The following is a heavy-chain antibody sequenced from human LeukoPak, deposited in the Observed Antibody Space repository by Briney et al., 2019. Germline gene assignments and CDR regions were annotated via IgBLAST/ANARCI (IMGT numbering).Heavy chain of an antibody. J-gene: IGHJ5*02. V-gene: IGHV4-4*02. CDR2: IYHSGST. Sequence: PSGTLSLTCAVSGGSISSSNWWSWVRQPPGKGLEWIGEIYHSGSTNYNPSLKSRVTISVDKSKNQFSLKLSSVTAADTAVYYCARDPYYYGSGSSERWFDPWGQGTLVTVSS. CDR3: ARDPYYYGSGSSERWFDP. CDR1: GGSISSSNW. D-gene: IGHD3-10*01.